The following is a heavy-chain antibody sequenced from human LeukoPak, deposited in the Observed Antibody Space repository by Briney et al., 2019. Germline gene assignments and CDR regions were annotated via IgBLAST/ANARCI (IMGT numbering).Heavy chain of an antibody. V-gene: IGHV3-7*01. CDR1: GFTFSSYW. J-gene: IGHJ6*02. CDR3: ARGAENYDFWSGPYYYYYGMDV. D-gene: IGHD3-3*01. CDR2: IKQDGSEK. Sequence: GGSLRLSCAASGFTFSSYWMSWVRQAPGKGLEWVANIKQDGSEKYYVDSVKGRFTISRDNAKNSLYLQMNSLRAEDTAVYYCARGAENYDFWSGPYYYYYGMDVWGQGTTVTVSS.